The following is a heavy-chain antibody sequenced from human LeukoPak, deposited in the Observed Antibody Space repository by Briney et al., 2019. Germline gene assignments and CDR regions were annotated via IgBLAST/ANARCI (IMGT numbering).Heavy chain of an antibody. J-gene: IGHJ5*02. CDR1: GGSFSGYY. CDR3: ARGWPDYDFWSGYYGDGLRGNWFDP. CDR2: IYYSGST. D-gene: IGHD3-3*01. V-gene: IGHV4-30-4*08. Sequence: SETLSLTCAVYGGSFSGYYWSWIRQPPGKGLEWIGYIYYSGSTYYNPSLKSRVTISVDTSKNQFSLKLSSVTAADTAVYYCARGWPDYDFWSGYYGDGLRGNWFDPWGQGTLVTVSS.